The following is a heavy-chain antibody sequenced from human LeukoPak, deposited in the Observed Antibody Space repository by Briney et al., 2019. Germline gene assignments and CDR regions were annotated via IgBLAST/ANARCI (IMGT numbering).Heavy chain of an antibody. CDR2: ISESGGTT. CDR3: VKDHRGSLENFQH. CDR1: GFTFSSYA. Sequence: GGSLRLSCAASGFTFSSYAMCWARQAPGKGLEWVSGISESGGTTYYADSVKGRLTISRDNSKNTLYLQMNSLRDEDTALYYCVKDHRGSLENFQHWGQGTLVTVFS. V-gene: IGHV3-23*01. J-gene: IGHJ1*01.